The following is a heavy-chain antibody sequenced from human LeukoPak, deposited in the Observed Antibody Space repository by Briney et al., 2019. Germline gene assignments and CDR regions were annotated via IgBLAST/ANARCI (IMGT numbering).Heavy chain of an antibody. CDR1: GYTFTSYH. V-gene: IGHV1-46*01. CDR2: IKSTGDTT. CDR3: VREDAHTYYFDF. D-gene: IGHD2-2*01. Sequence: ASVQVSCKTSGYTFTSYHMHWVRQTPGQGLEWVAIIKSTGDTTVYAQKFQGRVTVTRDTSTSTVYMDLSSLSSEDTAVYYCVREDAHTYYFDFWGPGTLVTVSS. J-gene: IGHJ4*02.